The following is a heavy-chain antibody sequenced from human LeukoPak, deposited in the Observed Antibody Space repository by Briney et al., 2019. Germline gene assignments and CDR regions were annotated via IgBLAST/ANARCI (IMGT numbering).Heavy chain of an antibody. CDR2: ISYDGSSK. Sequence: GGSLRLSCAASGFTFSSYAMHWVRQAPGKGLEWVAVISYDGSSKYYADSVKGRFTISRDNAKNSLYLQMNSLRAEDTAVYYCARGDLDFDYWGQGTLVTVSS. J-gene: IGHJ4*02. CDR1: GFTFSSYA. CDR3: ARGDLDFDY. V-gene: IGHV3-30-3*01.